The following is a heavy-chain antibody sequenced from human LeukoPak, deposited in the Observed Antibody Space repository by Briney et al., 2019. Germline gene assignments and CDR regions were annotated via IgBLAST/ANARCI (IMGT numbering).Heavy chain of an antibody. Sequence: GGPLRPSCAASGFTFSSYSMNWVRQAPGKGLEWVSSISSSSSYIYYADSVKGRFTISRDNAKNSLYLQMNSLRAEDTAVYYCARDQGDTAMVPDVSRWDVWGKGTTVTVSS. CDR1: GFTFSSYS. J-gene: IGHJ6*04. V-gene: IGHV3-21*01. CDR2: ISSSSSYI. CDR3: ARDQGDTAMVPDVSRWDV. D-gene: IGHD5-18*01.